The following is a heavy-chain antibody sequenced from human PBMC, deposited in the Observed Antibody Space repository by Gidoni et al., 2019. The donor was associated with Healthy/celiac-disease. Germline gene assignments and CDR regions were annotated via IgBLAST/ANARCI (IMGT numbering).Heavy chain of an antibody. D-gene: IGHD6-19*01. V-gene: IGHV3-23*04. Sequence: EVQLVESGGGVGQPGGSLRRSCAASGCTFSSYAMSWVRQAPGKGLEWVSAISGSGGSTYDADSVQGRFTISRANSKNTLYLQMNSLRAEDTAVYYCAKDGTHSSGWPDVFDYWGQGTLVTVSS. J-gene: IGHJ4*02. CDR2: ISGSGGST. CDR3: AKDGTHSSGWPDVFDY. CDR1: GCTFSSYA.